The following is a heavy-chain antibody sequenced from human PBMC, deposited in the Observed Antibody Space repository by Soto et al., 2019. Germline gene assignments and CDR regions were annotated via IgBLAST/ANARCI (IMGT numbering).Heavy chain of an antibody. CDR3: ARLQFPYYYYYYYMDV. CDR2: IYYSGST. Sequence: SETRSLTCTVSGGSISGSYWNWIRQPPGEGLEWIGYIYYSGSTNYNPSLKSRVTISVDTSKNQFSLKLSSVTAADTAVYYCARLQFPYYYYYYYMDVWGKGTTVTVSS. CDR1: GGSISGSY. V-gene: IGHV4-59*08. J-gene: IGHJ6*03. D-gene: IGHD4-4*01.